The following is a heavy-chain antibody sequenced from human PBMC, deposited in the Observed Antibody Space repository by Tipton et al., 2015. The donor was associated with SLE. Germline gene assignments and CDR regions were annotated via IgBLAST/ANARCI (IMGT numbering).Heavy chain of an antibody. CDR2: IDDSGST. Sequence: TLSLTCTVSGGSISSGDYCWSWIRQLPGKGLEWIGCIDDSGSTFNNPSLKSRLTISVDTSKNEFSLKLSSVTAADTAVYYCARGDTYTGPLYFDSWGQGTLVTGSS. D-gene: IGHD3-16*01. CDR1: GGSISSGDYC. CDR3: ARGDTYTGPLYFDS. V-gene: IGHV4-30-4*01. J-gene: IGHJ4*02.